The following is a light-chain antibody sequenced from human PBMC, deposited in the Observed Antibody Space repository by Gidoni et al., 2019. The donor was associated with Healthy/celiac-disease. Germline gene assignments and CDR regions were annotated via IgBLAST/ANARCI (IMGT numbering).Light chain of an antibody. J-gene: IGKJ1*01. CDR2: GAS. CDR1: QSVSRN. CDR3: QQYNNWPRT. Sequence: EIVMTQSPATLSVSPGESATLSCRASQSVSRNLSWYQQKPGQAPRLLIYGASSTAAGIPARFSGSGSGTEFTLTISSLQSEDVAVYYCQQYNNWPRTFGQXTKVEIK. V-gene: IGKV3-15*01.